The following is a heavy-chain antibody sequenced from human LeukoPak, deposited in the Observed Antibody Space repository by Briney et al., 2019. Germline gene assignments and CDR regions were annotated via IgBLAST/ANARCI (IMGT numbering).Heavy chain of an antibody. CDR3: ARDDALATGGFDS. Sequence: GRSLRLSCVASGFTFTSYAMHWVRQAPGKGLEWVTAVSYDGNDKYYADSVKGRFTISRDNSKNTVYLQMNSLRAEDTAVYYCARDDALATGGFDSWGQGTLVTVSS. CDR1: GFTFTSYA. D-gene: IGHD5-24*01. V-gene: IGHV3-30*04. J-gene: IGHJ4*02. CDR2: VSYDGNDK.